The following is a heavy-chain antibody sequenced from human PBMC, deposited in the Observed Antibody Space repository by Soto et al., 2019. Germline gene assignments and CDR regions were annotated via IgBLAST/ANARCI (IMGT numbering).Heavy chain of an antibody. D-gene: IGHD1-7*01. CDR1: GYTFISYD. Sequence: QVQLVQSGAEVKKPGASVKVSRKASGYTFISYDINWVRQATGQGLEWMGWMNPNSGNTGYAQKFQGRVTMTRDTSISTAYMELSSLRSEDTAVYYCARGLWGTVTWDSWGQGTLVTVSS. J-gene: IGHJ4*02. V-gene: IGHV1-8*01. CDR3: ARGLWGTVTWDS. CDR2: MNPNSGNT.